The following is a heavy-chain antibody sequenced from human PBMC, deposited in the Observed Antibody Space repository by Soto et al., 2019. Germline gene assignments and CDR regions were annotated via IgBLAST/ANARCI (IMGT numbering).Heavy chain of an antibody. V-gene: IGHV3-72*01. Sequence: GGSLRLSCAASGFTFSDHYMDWVRQAPGKGLEWVGRTRNKANSYTTEYAASVKGRFTISRDDSKNSLYLQMNSLKTEDTAVYYCARALYYYDSSGYDYWGQGTLVTVSS. CDR2: TRNKANSYTT. J-gene: IGHJ4*02. D-gene: IGHD3-22*01. CDR3: ARALYYYDSSGYDY. CDR1: GFTFSDHY.